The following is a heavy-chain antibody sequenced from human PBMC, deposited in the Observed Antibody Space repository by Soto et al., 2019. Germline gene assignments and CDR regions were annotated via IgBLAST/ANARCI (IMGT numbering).Heavy chain of an antibody. Sequence: QVQLQESGPGLVKASETLSLTCSVSGGSISRYYWSWIRQPPGKGLEWIGYGYYSGDTGYNPSLKSRVTMAVDTSKNQVSIKLSSVTAADTAVYYCARDRSTYGGGGTGEVKENWFDPWGQGALVTVSS. V-gene: IGHV4-59*13. CDR3: ARDRSTYGGGGTGEVKENWFDP. CDR2: GYYSGDT. D-gene: IGHD2-8*01. J-gene: IGHJ5*02. CDR1: GGSISRYY.